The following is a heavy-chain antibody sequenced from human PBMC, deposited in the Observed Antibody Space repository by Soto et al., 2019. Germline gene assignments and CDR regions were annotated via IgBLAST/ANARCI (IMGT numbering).Heavy chain of an antibody. D-gene: IGHD3-3*01. V-gene: IGHV1-46*01. CDR3: ARVATIFGVVTKYGMDV. CDR1: GYTFTDYY. J-gene: IGHJ6*02. Sequence: EASVKVSCKASGYTFTDYYMHWVRQAPGQGLEWMGWINPSGGSTSYAQKFQGRVTMTRDTSTSTVYMELSSLRSEDTAVYYCARVATIFGVVTKYGMDVWGQGTTVTVSS. CDR2: INPSGGST.